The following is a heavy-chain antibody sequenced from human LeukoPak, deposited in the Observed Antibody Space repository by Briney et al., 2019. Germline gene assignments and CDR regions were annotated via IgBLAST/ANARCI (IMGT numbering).Heavy chain of an antibody. CDR3: ARVGGLRYFDWLLLNENYYYYYMDV. CDR2: ISSSSSYI. Sequence: PGGSLRLSCAASGFTFSSYSMNWVRQAPGKGLEWVSSISSSSSYIYYADSVKGRFTISRDNAKNSLYLQMNSLRAEDTAVYYCARVGGLRYFDWLLLNENYYYYYMDVWGKGTTVTVSS. CDR1: GFTFSSYS. V-gene: IGHV3-21*01. D-gene: IGHD3-9*01. J-gene: IGHJ6*03.